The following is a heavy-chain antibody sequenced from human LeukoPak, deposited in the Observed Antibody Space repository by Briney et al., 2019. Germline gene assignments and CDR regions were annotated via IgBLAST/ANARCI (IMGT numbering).Heavy chain of an antibody. CDR1: GYTFTSHD. V-gene: IGHV1-8*01. D-gene: IGHD3-9*01. J-gene: IGHJ5*02. CDR2: MNLNSGNT. Sequence: SVKVSCKASGYTFTSHDIIWVRQATGQGREWGGWMNLNSGNTVYAQKFQGRVTMTRDTSISTAYMELSSLRSEDTAVYYCARNLNGLDPWGQGTLVTVSS. CDR3: ARNLNGLDP.